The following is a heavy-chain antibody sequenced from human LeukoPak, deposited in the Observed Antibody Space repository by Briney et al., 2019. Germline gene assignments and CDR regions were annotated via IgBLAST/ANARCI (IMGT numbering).Heavy chain of an antibody. Sequence: GGSLRLSCTASGFTFGDYAMSWVRQAPGKGLEWVANIKQAGSEKNYVDSVKGRFTISRDNAKNSLSLQMNSLRAEDTAVYYCARDNEWELRRPDAFDIWGQGTMVTVSS. CDR1: GFTFGDYA. CDR2: IKQAGSEK. J-gene: IGHJ3*02. CDR3: ARDNEWELRRPDAFDI. D-gene: IGHD1-26*01. V-gene: IGHV3-7*01.